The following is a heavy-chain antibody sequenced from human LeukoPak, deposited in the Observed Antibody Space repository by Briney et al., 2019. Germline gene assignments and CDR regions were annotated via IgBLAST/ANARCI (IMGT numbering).Heavy chain of an antibody. D-gene: IGHD3-10*01. CDR2: ISSSSSYI. CDR1: GFTFSSYS. V-gene: IGHV3-21*01. CDR3: ARDHVSAYYYGSGSYYFDY. J-gene: IGHJ4*02. Sequence: PGGSLRLSCAASGFTFSSYSMNWVRQAPGKGLEWVSSISSSSSYIYYADSVKGRFTISKDNAKNSLYLQMNSLRAEDTAVYCCARDHVSAYYYGSGSYYFDYWGQGTLVTVSS.